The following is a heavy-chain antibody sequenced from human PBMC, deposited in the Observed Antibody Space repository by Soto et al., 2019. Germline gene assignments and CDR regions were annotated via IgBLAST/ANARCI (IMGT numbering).Heavy chain of an antibody. D-gene: IGHD3-22*01. CDR2: IIPIFGTA. CDR3: ARANSYYDSSGPFQH. CDR1: GGTFSSYA. V-gene: IGHV1-69*13. Sequence: ASVKVSCKASGGTFSSYAISWVRQAPGQGLEWMGGIIPIFGTANYAQKFQGRVTITADESTSTAYMELSSLRSEDTAVYYCARANSYYDSSGPFQHWGQGTLVTVSS. J-gene: IGHJ1*01.